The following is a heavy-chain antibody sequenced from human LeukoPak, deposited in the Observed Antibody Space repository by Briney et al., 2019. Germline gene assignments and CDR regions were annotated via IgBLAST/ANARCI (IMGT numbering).Heavy chain of an antibody. CDR3: ARTRADNWGYDY. V-gene: IGHV1-8*01. D-gene: IGHD7-27*01. J-gene: IGHJ4*02. CDR2: MNPNSGNT. Sequence: ASVKVSCKASGYTFTSYDINWVRQATGQGLEWMGWMNPNSGNTGYAQKFQGRVTMTRNTSISTAYMELSSLRSEDTAVYYCARTRADNWGYDYWGQGTLVTVSS. CDR1: GYTFTSYD.